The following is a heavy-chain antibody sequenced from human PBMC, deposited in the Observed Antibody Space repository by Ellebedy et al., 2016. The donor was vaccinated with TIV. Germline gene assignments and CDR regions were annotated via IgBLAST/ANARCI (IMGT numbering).Heavy chain of an antibody. V-gene: IGHV3-23*01. J-gene: IGHJ4*02. D-gene: IGHD3-16*01. Sequence: GESLKISCAASGFNFRSYAMSWVHQAPGKGLGWVLAISGSGGSTYYADSVKGRFTISRDNSKNTLYLQMNSLRAEDTAVYYCAKDVGFGWTEDYWGQGTLVTVSS. CDR2: ISGSGGST. CDR3: AKDVGFGWTEDY. CDR1: GFNFRSYA.